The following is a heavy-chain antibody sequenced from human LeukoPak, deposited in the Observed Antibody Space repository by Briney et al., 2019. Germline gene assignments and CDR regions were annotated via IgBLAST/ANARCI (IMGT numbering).Heavy chain of an antibody. CDR1: GFTFSSYG. J-gene: IGHJ3*02. CDR2: IWYDGSNK. D-gene: IGHD4-17*01. Sequence: GGSLRLSCAAPGFTFSSYGMHWVRQAPGKGLEWVAVIWYDGSNKYYADSVKGRFTISRDNSKNTLYLQMNSLRAEDTAVYYCASNDYGDYGMGAFDIWGQGTMVTVSS. CDR3: ASNDYGDYGMGAFDI. V-gene: IGHV3-33*01.